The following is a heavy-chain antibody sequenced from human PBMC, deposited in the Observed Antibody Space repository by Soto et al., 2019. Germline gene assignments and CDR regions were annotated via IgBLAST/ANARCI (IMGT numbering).Heavy chain of an antibody. CDR2: IDNIAAGT. D-gene: IGHD1-26*01. V-gene: IGHV3-23*01. CDR1: GFIFNNYA. CDR3: AQAISRERQIDY. J-gene: IGHJ4*02. Sequence: EVQLLESGGDFVEPEGSLRLSCAASGFIFNNYAMGWVRQAPGKGLEWVSTIDNIAAGTDYADSVKGRFTISRDNSKNTLYLQLNNLRAEDTAVYYCAQAISRERQIDYWGQGTLVTVSS.